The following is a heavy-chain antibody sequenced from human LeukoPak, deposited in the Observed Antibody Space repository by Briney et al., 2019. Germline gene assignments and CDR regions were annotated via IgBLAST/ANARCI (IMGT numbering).Heavy chain of an antibody. V-gene: IGHV6-1*01. J-gene: IGHJ4*02. CDR2: AYYRSKWYN. CDR1: GDSVSSNSAA. D-gene: IGHD3-3*01. CDR3: ARGQGITIFGVVTYYFDY. Sequence: SQTLSLTCAISGDSVSSNSAAWNWIRQSPSRGLEWLRRAYYRSKWYNDYAVSVKSRLTINPDTSKNQFSLQLNSVTPEDTAVYYCARGQGITIFGVVTYYFDYWGQGTLVTVSS.